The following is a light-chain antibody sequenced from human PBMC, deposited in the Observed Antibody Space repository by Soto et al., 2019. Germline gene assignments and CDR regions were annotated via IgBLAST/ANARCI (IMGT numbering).Light chain of an antibody. Sequence: DIPMTQSPSSLSASVGDRVTITCRASQSITTYLNWYQQKPGKAPKLLISAASSLQSGVPSRFSGSGSGTDFTLTIDSLQPEDFATYYCQQSYNTLWTFGQGTKVEI. CDR3: QQSYNTLWT. J-gene: IGKJ1*01. V-gene: IGKV1-39*01. CDR2: AAS. CDR1: QSITTY.